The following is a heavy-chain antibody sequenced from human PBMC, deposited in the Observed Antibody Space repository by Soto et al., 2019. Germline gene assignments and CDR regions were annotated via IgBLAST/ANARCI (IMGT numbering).Heavy chain of an antibody. D-gene: IGHD5-12*01. J-gene: IGHJ6*02. CDR2: ISGSGGST. Sequence: GGSLRLSCAASGFTFSSYAMSWVRQAPGKGLEWVSAISGSGGSTYYADSVKGRFTISRDNSKNTLYLQMNSLRAEDTAVYYCAKDIKGGYSGYDLPEIYGMDVWGQGTTVTVSS. CDR3: AKDIKGGYSGYDLPEIYGMDV. CDR1: GFTFSSYA. V-gene: IGHV3-23*01.